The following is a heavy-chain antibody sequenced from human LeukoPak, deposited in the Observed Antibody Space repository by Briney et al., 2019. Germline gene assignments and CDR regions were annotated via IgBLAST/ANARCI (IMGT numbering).Heavy chain of an antibody. Sequence: SQTLSLTCAISGDSVSSNSAAWNWLRQSPSRGLEWLGSTYYRSKWYNDYAVSVKSRITINPDTSKNQFSLQLNSVTPEDTAVYYCARESGGIAVAGPCDYWGQGTLVTVSS. V-gene: IGHV6-1*01. D-gene: IGHD6-19*01. CDR3: ARESGGIAVAGPCDY. CDR2: TYYRSKWYN. J-gene: IGHJ4*02. CDR1: GDSVSSNSAA.